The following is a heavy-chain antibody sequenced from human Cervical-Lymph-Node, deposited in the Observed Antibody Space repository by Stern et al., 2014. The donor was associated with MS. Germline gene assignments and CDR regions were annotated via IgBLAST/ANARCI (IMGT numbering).Heavy chain of an antibody. CDR2: LYSCGST. CDR3: AKHACTGAACPFDL. CDR1: GDSISSYTHY. Sequence: QLQLQESGPGLVKPSETLSLTCAVSGDSISSYTHYWAWIRQTPGKGLEWIGMLYSCGSTYYNPSLKCPVTISVDTSKNHFSLGLNSVTAADTAVYYCAKHACTGAACPFDLWGQGTLVTVSS. D-gene: IGHD2-8*02. J-gene: IGHJ4*02. V-gene: IGHV4-39*01.